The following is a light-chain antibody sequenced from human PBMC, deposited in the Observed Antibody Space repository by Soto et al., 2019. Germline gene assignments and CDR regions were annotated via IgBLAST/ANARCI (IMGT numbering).Light chain of an antibody. CDR1: QSVSNN. J-gene: IGKJ1*01. Sequence: EIVLTQSPGTLSLSPGERATLSCRASQSVSNNYLAWYQQKPGQAPRLLIYGASTRATGIPARFSGSGSGTEFTLTISSLQSEDFAVYYCQQYNNWPPGAFGQGTKVDIK. V-gene: IGKV3D-15*01. CDR3: QQYNNWPPGA. CDR2: GAS.